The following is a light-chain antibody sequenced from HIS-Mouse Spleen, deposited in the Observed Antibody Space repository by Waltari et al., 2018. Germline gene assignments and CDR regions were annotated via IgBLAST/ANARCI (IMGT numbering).Light chain of an antibody. CDR3: AAWDDSLSGWV. V-gene: IGLV1-47*01. J-gene: IGLJ3*02. Sequence: QSALTQPPTASGTPGQSVTISCSGSRSNIGSNYVSWYQQLPGTAPKLLIYRNNQRPSGVPDRFSGSKSGTSASLAISGLRSEDEADYYCAAWDDSLSGWVFGGGTKLTVL. CDR2: RNN. CDR1: RSNIGSNY.